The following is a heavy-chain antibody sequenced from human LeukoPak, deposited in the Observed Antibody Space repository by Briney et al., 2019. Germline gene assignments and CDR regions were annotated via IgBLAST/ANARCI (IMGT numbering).Heavy chain of an antibody. CDR3: ARVGYRSPWAHMDV. D-gene: IGHD5-18*01. CDR2: ISAYNGNT. J-gene: IGHJ6*03. CDR1: GYTFTSYG. V-gene: IGHV1-18*01. Sequence: GASVKVSCKASGYTFTSYGISWVRQAPGQGLEWMGWISAYNGNTNYAQKLQGRVTMTTDTSTSTAYMELRSLRSDDTVVYYCARVGYRSPWAHMDVWGKGTTVTVSS.